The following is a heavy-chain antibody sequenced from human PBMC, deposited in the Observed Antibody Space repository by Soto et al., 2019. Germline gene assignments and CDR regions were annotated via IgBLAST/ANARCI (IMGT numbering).Heavy chain of an antibody. D-gene: IGHD2-8*02. Sequence: QPGGSLRLSCAASGFTFDDYPMHWLRQAPGKGLEWVALISYDGANDDYADSVKGRFTISRDNSKNTMYLQMNSLRDEDTAVYYCARERKYCTDRSCDTTHWFDPWGQGTRVTVSS. CDR2: ISYDGAND. J-gene: IGHJ5*02. V-gene: IGHV3-30*04. CDR1: GFTFDDYP. CDR3: ARERKYCTDRSCDTTHWFDP.